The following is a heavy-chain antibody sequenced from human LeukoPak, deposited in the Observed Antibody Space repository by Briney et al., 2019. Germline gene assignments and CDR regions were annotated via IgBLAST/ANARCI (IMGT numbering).Heavy chain of an antibody. Sequence: PSETLSLTCTVSGGSISSGGYYWSWIRQHPGKGLEWIGYIYYSGSTYYNPSLKSRVTISVDTSKNQFSLKLSSVTAADTAVYYCARATIYYYDSSGYYSLFDYWGQGTLVTVSS. CDR2: IYYSGST. D-gene: IGHD3-22*01. CDR3: ARATIYYYDSSGYYSLFDY. CDR1: GGSISSGGYY. J-gene: IGHJ4*02. V-gene: IGHV4-31*03.